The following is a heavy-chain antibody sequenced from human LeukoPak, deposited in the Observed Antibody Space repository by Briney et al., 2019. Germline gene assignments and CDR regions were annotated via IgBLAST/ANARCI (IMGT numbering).Heavy chain of an antibody. D-gene: IGHD1-20*01. CDR1: GFTVSSNY. CDR2: IYSGGST. Sequence: GGSLRLSCAASGFTVSSNYMSWVRQAPGKGVEWVSVIYSGGSTYYADSGKGRFTISRDDSKNTLYLQMNSLRANDTAIYYCANHRTPDRYHWNYFDYWGQGTLVTVSS. J-gene: IGHJ4*02. V-gene: IGHV3-66*01. CDR3: ANHRTPDRYHWNYFDY.